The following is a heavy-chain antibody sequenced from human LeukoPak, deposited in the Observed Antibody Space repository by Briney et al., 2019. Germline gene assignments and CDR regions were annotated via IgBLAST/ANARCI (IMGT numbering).Heavy chain of an antibody. CDR2: ISRASQSI. D-gene: IGHD1-7*01. V-gene: IGHV3-21*01. CDR1: GFTFNAYS. CDR3: MRGATDTTRWFDP. J-gene: IGHJ5*02. Sequence: PGGSLRLSCAASGFTFNAYSMGWFRQAPGKGLGGVSSISRASQSIFYADSVKGRFTISRDNTKNSLYLQMNGLRAEDAAAYYCMRGATDTTRWFDPWGQGTLVTVSS.